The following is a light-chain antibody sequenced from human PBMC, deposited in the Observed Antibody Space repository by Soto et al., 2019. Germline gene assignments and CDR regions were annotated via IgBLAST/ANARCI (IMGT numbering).Light chain of an antibody. CDR1: QSINIY. CDR3: QQSYRSPYT. Sequence: IQMTQSPSSLSASVGDSVTVPCRASQSINIYLNWYQQKPGKAPTLLIYGASSLQSGVPSMFTGGGSRTDFTLTISSLQPEDFATYYCQQSYRSPYTFGQGTKLEIK. J-gene: IGKJ2*01. V-gene: IGKV1-39*01. CDR2: GAS.